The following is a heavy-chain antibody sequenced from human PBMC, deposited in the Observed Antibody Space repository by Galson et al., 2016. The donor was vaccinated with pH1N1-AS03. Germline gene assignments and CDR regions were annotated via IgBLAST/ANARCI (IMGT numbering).Heavy chain of an antibody. CDR3: ARDHLGAGPAFDY. CDR1: GDSVSSNTAA. V-gene: IGHV6-1*01. Sequence: CAISGDSVSSNTAAWNWIRQSPSRGLEWLGRTYYRSKWYNDYAVFMTSRITINPDTSKNQFSLQLNSVTPEDTAVYYCARDHLGAGPAFDYRGQGTLVTVSS. CDR2: TYYRSKWYN. D-gene: IGHD1-26*01. J-gene: IGHJ4*02.